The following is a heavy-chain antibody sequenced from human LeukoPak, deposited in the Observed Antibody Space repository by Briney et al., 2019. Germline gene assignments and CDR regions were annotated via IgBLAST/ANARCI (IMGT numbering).Heavy chain of an antibody. D-gene: IGHD4-17*01. Sequence: ASVRVSCKASGYTFAGYYLHWVRQAPGQGLEWMGWIKPNSGGTQYAQKFQGRVTMARDTSISTAYMELSRLQSDDTAVYYCASAESHDYGETWGQGTLVTVSS. J-gene: IGHJ4*02. CDR1: GYTFAGYY. CDR2: IKPNSGGT. CDR3: ASAESHDYGET. V-gene: IGHV1-2*02.